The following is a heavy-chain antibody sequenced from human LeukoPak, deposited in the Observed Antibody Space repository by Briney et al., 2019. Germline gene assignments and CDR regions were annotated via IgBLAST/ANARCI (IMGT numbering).Heavy chain of an antibody. CDR2: INHSGST. J-gene: IGHJ4*02. CDR1: GGSFSGYY. V-gene: IGHV4-34*01. CDR3: ARGLQPLYYFDY. Sequence: SETPSLTCAVYGGSFSGYYWSWIRQPPGKGLEWIGEINHSGSTNYNPSLKSRVTISVDTSKNQFSLKLSSVTAADTAVYYCARGLQPLYYFDYWGQGTLVTVSS. D-gene: IGHD6-13*01.